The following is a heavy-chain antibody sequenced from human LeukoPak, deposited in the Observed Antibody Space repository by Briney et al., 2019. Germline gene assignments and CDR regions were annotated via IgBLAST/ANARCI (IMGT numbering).Heavy chain of an antibody. J-gene: IGHJ4*02. Sequence: SETLSLTCTVSGGSISSNSYYWAWFRQPPGKGLEWIGSVYYAGTIYYNPSLKSRVTVSVDTSKTQFSLELSSVTTADTAVYYCASGQSSGWYAFDYWGQGTLVTVSS. D-gene: IGHD6-19*01. CDR1: GGSISSNSYY. CDR3: ASGQSSGWYAFDY. V-gene: IGHV4-39*07. CDR2: VYYAGTI.